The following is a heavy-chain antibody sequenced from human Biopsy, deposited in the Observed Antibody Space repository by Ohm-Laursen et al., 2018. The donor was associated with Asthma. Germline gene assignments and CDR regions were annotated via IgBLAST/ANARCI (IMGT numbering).Heavy chain of an antibody. CDR3: ARGISRVTGLFDHFDS. V-gene: IGHV4-59*01. J-gene: IGHJ4*02. D-gene: IGHD2-21*02. CDR1: GASISSDY. CDR2: IYYSGST. Sequence: SETLSLTWTVSGASISSDYWSWIRQPPGKGLEWIGHIYYSGSTNYQPSLKSRVTISVDTSKNQFSLKLRSVTAADAAVYYCARGISRVTGLFDHFDSWGQGTLVTVSS.